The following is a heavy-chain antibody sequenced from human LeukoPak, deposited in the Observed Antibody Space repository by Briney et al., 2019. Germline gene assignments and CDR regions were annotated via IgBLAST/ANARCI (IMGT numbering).Heavy chain of an antibody. CDR3: ATGGSGSYYSFDY. V-gene: IGHV1-24*01. D-gene: IGHD3-10*01. J-gene: IGHJ4*02. CDR1: GYTLTELS. Sequence: ASVKVSCKVSGYTLTELSMHWVRQAPGKGLEWMGGFDPEDGETIYAQKFQGRVTMTEDTSTDTAYMEPSSLRSEDTAVYYCATGGSGSYYSFDYWGQGTLDTVSS. CDR2: FDPEDGET.